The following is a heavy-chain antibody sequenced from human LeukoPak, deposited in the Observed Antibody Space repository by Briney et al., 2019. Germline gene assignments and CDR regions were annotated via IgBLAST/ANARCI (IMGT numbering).Heavy chain of an antibody. CDR1: GFTFSSYG. J-gene: IGHJ3*02. D-gene: IGHD1-26*01. CDR2: IWYDGSNK. V-gene: IGHV3-33*01. CDR3: ARRSQWARNAFDI. Sequence: GGSLRLSCAASGFTFSSYGMHWVRQAPGKGLEWVAVIWYDGSNKYYADSVKGRFTISRDNSKNTLYLQMNSLRAEDTAVYYCARRSQWARNAFDIWGQGTMVTVSS.